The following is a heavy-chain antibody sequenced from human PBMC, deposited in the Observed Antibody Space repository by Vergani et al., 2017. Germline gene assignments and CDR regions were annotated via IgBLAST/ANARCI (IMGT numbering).Heavy chain of an antibody. Sequence: QVQLQESGPGLVKPSETLSLTCTVSGGSISSYYWSWIRQPPGKGLEWIGYIYYSGSTYYNPSLKSRVTISVDTSKNQFSLKLSSVTAADTAVYYCARDRPLGSGYYFWFDPWGQGTLVTVSS. D-gene: IGHD3-3*01. CDR1: GGSISSYY. CDR2: IYYSGST. J-gene: IGHJ5*02. CDR3: ARDRPLGSGYYFWFDP. V-gene: IGHV4-59*12.